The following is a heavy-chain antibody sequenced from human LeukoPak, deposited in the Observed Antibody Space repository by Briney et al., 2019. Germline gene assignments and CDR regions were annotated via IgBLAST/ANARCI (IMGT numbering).Heavy chain of an antibody. CDR3: ARDHRTTVTVYYFDY. V-gene: IGHV3-33*08. Sequence: GGSLRLSCAASGFTFSTYWMHWVRQAPGKGLEWVAVIWYDGRDKYYADSVKGRFTISRDNSKNTLYLQMNSLRAEDTAVYYCARDHRTTVTVYYFDYWGQGTLVTVSS. J-gene: IGHJ4*02. D-gene: IGHD4-17*01. CDR1: GFTFSTYW. CDR2: IWYDGRDK.